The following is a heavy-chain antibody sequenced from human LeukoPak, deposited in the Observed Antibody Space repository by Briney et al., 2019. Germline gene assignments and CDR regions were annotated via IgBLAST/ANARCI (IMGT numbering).Heavy chain of an antibody. CDR2: LSSSGSAF. Sequence: PWGSLRLSCAASGFTFSSYEMNWVRQAPGKGLEGIAYLSSSGSAFSYADSVKGRFTIARDNAKNSVYLEMTSLRADDTAVYYWARSARLMKGVVEVTALDDWGQGTLVTVSS. J-gene: IGHJ4*02. CDR1: GFTFSSYE. V-gene: IGHV3-48*03. D-gene: IGHD3-3*01. CDR3: ARSARLMKGVVEVTALDD.